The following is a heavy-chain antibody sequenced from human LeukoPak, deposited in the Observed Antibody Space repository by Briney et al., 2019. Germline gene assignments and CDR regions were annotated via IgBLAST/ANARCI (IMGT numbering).Heavy chain of an antibody. Sequence: GGSLRLSCAASGFTFSSYSMNWVRQAPGKGLEWVSSISSSSSYIYYADSVKGRFTIPRDNAKNSLYLQMNSLRAEDTAVYYCARGHITMIVVANFDYWGQGTLVTVSP. D-gene: IGHD3-22*01. V-gene: IGHV3-21*01. J-gene: IGHJ4*02. CDR1: GFTFSSYS. CDR3: ARGHITMIVVANFDY. CDR2: ISSSSSYI.